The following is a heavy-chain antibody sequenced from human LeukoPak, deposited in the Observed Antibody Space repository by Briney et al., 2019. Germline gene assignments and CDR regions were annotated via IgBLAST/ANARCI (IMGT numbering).Heavy chain of an antibody. Sequence: TLSLTCTVSGGSISSGGYYWSWIRQHPGKGLEWIGYIYYSGSTYYNPSLKSRVTISVDTSKNQFSLKLSSVTAADTAVYYCARVRSGYAPPGVDPWGQGTLVTVSS. V-gene: IGHV4-31*03. CDR3: ARVRSGYAPPGVDP. CDR2: IYYSGST. CDR1: GGSISSGGYY. J-gene: IGHJ5*02. D-gene: IGHD5-12*01.